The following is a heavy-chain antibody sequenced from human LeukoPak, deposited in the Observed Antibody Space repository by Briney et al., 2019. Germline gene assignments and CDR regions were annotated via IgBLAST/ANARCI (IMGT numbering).Heavy chain of an antibody. J-gene: IGHJ3*02. Sequence: PGGSLRLSCAASGFTFSSYWMHWVRQAPGKGLVWVSRINSGGSSTSYADSVKGRFTISRDNAKITLYLQMNSLRAEDTAVYYCARNGRVAGKDAFDIWGQGTMVTVSS. D-gene: IGHD3-10*01. CDR1: GFTFSSYW. V-gene: IGHV3-74*01. CDR2: INSGGSST. CDR3: ARNGRVAGKDAFDI.